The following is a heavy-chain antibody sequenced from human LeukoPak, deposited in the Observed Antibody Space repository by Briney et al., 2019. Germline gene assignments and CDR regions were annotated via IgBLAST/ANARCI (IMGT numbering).Heavy chain of an antibody. CDR2: INGNTGGT. CDR3: ARDATLGGTKNSFDP. CDR1: GYSITGYY. Sequence: ASVKVSCKTSGYSITGYYRHWVRQAPGQGREWMGWINGNTGGTNYAQKLRGRVTMTMDTSISTGYMELCGLTFGDTAVYYCARDATLGGTKNSFDPWGQGTLVTVSS. D-gene: IGHD1-26*01. J-gene: IGHJ5*02. V-gene: IGHV1-2*02.